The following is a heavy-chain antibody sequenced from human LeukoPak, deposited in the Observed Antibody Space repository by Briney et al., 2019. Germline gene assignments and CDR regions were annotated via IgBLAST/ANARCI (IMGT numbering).Heavy chain of an antibody. CDR2: IYTSGST. Sequence: SETLSLTCTVSGGSISSGSYYWSWIRQPAGKGLEWIGRIYTSGSTNYNPSLKSRVTISVDTSKNQFSLKLSSVTAADTAVYYCARGSGYGGNVAFDYWGQGTLVTVSS. J-gene: IGHJ4*02. V-gene: IGHV4-61*02. CDR1: GGSISSGSYY. CDR3: ARGSGYGGNVAFDY. D-gene: IGHD4-23*01.